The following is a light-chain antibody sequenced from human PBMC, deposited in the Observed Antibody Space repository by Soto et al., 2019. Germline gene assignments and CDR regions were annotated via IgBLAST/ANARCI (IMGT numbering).Light chain of an antibody. J-gene: IGKJ1*01. CDR1: QSLTSNY. Sequence: EIVLTQSPGTLSLSPGERATLSCGASQSLTSNYLAWYQQKPGQAPRLLIYGASTRATGVPDRFSGSGSRTDFTLTISRLEPEDFAVCYCHQYGSSPRTFGQGTKVDIK. CDR3: HQYGSSPRT. V-gene: IGKV3-20*01. CDR2: GAS.